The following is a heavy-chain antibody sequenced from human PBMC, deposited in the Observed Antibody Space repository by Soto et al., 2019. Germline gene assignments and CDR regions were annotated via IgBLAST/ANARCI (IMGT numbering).Heavy chain of an antibody. V-gene: IGHV2-5*01. Sequence: KSGPTLVNPTQTLTLTCTFSGFSLSTSGVGVGWIRQPPGKALEWLALIYWNDDKRYSPSLKSRLTITKDTSKNQVVLTMTNMDPVDTATYYCAHRVTYYYDSSGYYWFDPWGQGTQVTVSS. CDR1: GFSLSTSGVG. D-gene: IGHD3-22*01. CDR2: IYWNDDK. J-gene: IGHJ5*02. CDR3: AHRVTYYYDSSGYYWFDP.